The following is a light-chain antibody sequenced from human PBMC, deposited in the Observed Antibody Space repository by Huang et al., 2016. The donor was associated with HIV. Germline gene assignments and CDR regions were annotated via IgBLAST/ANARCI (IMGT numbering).Light chain of an antibody. Sequence: EIVMRQSPATLSVSPGEGATLSCWASQSISTNLAWYQQRPGQAPRLLIYGASTRATDVPARVSGSGSGTEFTLTISSLQSEDFAVYFCQQYNDWPPLFTFGPGTKVDI. CDR1: QSISTN. V-gene: IGKV3-15*01. CDR2: GAS. J-gene: IGKJ3*01. CDR3: QQYNDWPPLFT.